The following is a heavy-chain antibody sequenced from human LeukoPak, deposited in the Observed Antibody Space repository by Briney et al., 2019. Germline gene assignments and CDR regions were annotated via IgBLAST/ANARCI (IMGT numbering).Heavy chain of an antibody. CDR1: RFTFSGYW. CDR3: AKDYGGGYFDY. D-gene: IGHD3-16*01. V-gene: IGHV3-7*01. Sequence: GGSLRLSCVVSRFTFSGYWMAWVRQAPGKGPEWVAQIKEDGSEKYYMDFVGGRFTISRDNAKNSLYLQMNSLRVEDTAVYYCAKDYGGGYFDYWGQGTLVTVSS. CDR2: IKEDGSEK. J-gene: IGHJ4*02.